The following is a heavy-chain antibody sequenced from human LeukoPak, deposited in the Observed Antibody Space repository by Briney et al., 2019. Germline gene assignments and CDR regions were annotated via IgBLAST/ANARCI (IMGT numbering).Heavy chain of an antibody. CDR2: IYTSGST. CDR3: ARDRFLSSDYYDSSGYSEPMPSDYYYMDV. J-gene: IGHJ6*03. D-gene: IGHD3-22*01. CDR1: GGSISSYY. Sequence: SETLSLTCTVSGGSISSYYWSWIRQPAGKGLEWIGRIYTSGSTNYNPSLKSRVTMSVDTSKNQSSLKLSSVTAADTAVYYCARDRFLSSDYYDSSGYSEPMPSDYYYMDVWVKGTTVTVSS. V-gene: IGHV4-4*07.